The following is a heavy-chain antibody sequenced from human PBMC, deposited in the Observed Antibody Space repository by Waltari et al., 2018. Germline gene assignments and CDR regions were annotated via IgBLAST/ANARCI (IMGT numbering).Heavy chain of an antibody. J-gene: IGHJ4*02. CDR2: ISFSSTTT. CDR3: ARDLDKYGHGTPNDY. V-gene: IGHV3-48*04. Sequence: ELQLVASVGGLVQPGGSLSGSCSASGLLFSDFSIHWVRQAPGKGLELFSYISFSSTTTSYADSVKGRFTISRDNAKNSLLVQMNSLRAEDTAVYYCARDLDKYGHGTPNDYWGQGTLVTVSS. CDR1: GLLFSDFS. D-gene: IGHD4-17*01.